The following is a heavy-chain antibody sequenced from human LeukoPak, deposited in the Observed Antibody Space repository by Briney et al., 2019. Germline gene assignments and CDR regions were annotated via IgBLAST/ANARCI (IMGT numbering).Heavy chain of an antibody. V-gene: IGHV3-66*01. CDR3: ARETFYYGFDV. Sequence: GGSLRLSCAASGFTVSSNYMSWVRQAPGMGLECVSVLYSGGEKYYADSVNGRFTISRDNSQNTLYHHVSSLRAEDTAVYYCARETFYYGFDVWGQGTTVTVSS. J-gene: IGHJ6*02. CDR1: GFTVSSNY. CDR2: LYSGGEK.